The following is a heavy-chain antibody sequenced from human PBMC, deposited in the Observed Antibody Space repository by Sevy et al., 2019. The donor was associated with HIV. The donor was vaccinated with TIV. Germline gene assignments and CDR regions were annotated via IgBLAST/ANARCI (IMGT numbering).Heavy chain of an antibody. V-gene: IGHV4-31*03. D-gene: IGHD1-26*01. J-gene: IGHJ3*01. CDR3: ARATNLNAFDF. CDR1: GGSISSGSYF. CDR2: ISYSWST. Sequence: SETLSLTCTVSGGSISSGSYFWTWIRQHPRKGLEWIGSISYSWSTYYAPSLKSRVTISVDTSKNQFSLKLSSVTAADTAVYFCARATNLNAFDFWGQGTMVTVSS.